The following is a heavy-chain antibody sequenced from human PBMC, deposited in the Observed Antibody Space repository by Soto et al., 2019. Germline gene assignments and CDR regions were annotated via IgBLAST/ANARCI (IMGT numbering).Heavy chain of an antibody. CDR3: ARIHDSSGYYYFDWFDP. J-gene: IGHJ5*02. CDR1: GGSISSYY. Sequence: SETLSLTCTVSGGSISSYYWSWIRQPAGKGLEWIGRIYTSGSTSYNPSLKSRVTMSVDTSKNQFSLKLSSVTAADTAVYYCARIHDSSGYYYFDWFDPWGQGTLVTVSS. CDR2: IYTSGST. D-gene: IGHD3-22*01. V-gene: IGHV4-4*07.